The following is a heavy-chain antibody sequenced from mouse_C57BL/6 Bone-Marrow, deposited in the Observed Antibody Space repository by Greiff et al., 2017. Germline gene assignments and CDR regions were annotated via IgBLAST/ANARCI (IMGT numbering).Heavy chain of an antibody. V-gene: IGHV1-63*01. CDR1: GYTFTNYW. D-gene: IGHD2-3*01. CDR3: ARYDDGYYEVWYFDV. CDR2: IYPGGGYT. J-gene: IGHJ1*03. Sequence: VQLQQSGAELVRPGTSVKMSCKASGYTFTNYWIGWAKQRPGHGLEWIGDIYPGGGYTNYNEKFKGKATLTADKSSSTAYMQFSSLTSEDSAIYYCARYDDGYYEVWYFDVWGTGTTVTVSS.